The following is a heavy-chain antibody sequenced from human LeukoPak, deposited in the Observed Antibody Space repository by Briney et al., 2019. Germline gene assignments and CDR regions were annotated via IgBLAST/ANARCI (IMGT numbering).Heavy chain of an antibody. CDR1: GGSISSSSYY. V-gene: IGHV4-39*01. J-gene: IGHJ5*02. D-gene: IGHD6-19*01. CDR2: IYYSGST. Sequence: PSETLSLTCTVSGGSISSSSYYWGWIRQPPGKGLEWVGSIYYSGSTYYNPSLKSRVTISVDTSKNQFSLKLSSVTAADTAVYYCARHFRGQWLVQIWFDPWGQGTLVTVSS. CDR3: ARHFRGQWLVQIWFDP.